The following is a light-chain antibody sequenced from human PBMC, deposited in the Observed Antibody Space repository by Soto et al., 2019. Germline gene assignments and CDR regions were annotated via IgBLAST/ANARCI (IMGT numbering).Light chain of an antibody. J-gene: IGLJ1*01. CDR2: RGT. CDR3: CSSAPASTYV. Sequence: QSALAQPTSVSWAPGQAITISCTGTSSDVGAYDAVSWYQQHPGKAPQVIMYRGTKRPSGVSTRFSGSVSGNTASLTVSGLQGEDGGECCCCSSAPASTYVVGTGPKVTVL. V-gene: IGLV2-23*01. CDR1: SSDVGAYDA.